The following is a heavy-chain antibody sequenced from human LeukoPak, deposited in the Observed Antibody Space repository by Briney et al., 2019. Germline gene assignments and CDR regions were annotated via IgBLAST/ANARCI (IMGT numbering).Heavy chain of an antibody. J-gene: IGHJ4*02. CDR1: GASFSGYY. V-gene: IGHV4-34*01. Sequence: KPSETLSLTCAVYGASFSGYYKTWIRQSPGEGLEWIGEITHNGKSNYNPSLKSRVTISVDTSRNQFSLRLTPVTAAGAGVYYCVLGRWEPTGSYWGQGTLVAISS. CDR3: VLGRWEPTGSY. D-gene: IGHD1-26*01. CDR2: ITHNGKS.